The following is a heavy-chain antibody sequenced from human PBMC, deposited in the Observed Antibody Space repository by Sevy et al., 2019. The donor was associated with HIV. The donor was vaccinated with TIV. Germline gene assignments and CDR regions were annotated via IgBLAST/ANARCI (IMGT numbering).Heavy chain of an antibody. CDR1: GYTFSSYE. J-gene: IGHJ3*02. V-gene: IGHV1-3*01. Sequence: ASVKVSCKASGYTFSSYEIHWVRQAPGQKLEWMGWIIAGNGNTKYSQKFQGRVTITRDTSASTAYMELSSLRSEDTAVYYCARVFSGYDFAFDIWGQGTMVTVSS. CDR2: IIAGNGNT. CDR3: ARVFSGYDFAFDI. D-gene: IGHD5-12*01.